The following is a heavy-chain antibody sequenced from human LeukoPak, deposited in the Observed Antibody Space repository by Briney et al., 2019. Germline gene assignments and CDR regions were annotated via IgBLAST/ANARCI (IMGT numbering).Heavy chain of an antibody. V-gene: IGHV1-46*01. D-gene: IGHD3-22*01. CDR1: GYTFTSYG. CDR3: VYDSSGYYYEPGPDAFDI. Sequence: ASVKVSCKASGYTFTSYGISWVRQAPGQGLEWMGIINPSGGSTSYAQKFQGRVTMTRDTSTSTVYMELSSLRSEDTAVYYCVYDSSGYYYEPGPDAFDIWGQGTMVTVSS. J-gene: IGHJ3*02. CDR2: INPSGGST.